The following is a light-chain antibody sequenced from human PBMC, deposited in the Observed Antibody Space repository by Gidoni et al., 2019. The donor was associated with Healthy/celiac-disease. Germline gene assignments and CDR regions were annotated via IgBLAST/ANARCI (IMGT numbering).Light chain of an antibody. V-gene: IGLV1-47*01. CDR1: SSNIGSNS. Sequence: QSVLTQPPSASGPPGQRVTISCSGSSSNIGSNSVYWYQQLPGTAPKLLIYRNNPRPPGVPDRFSGSKSGTSASLAISGLRSEDEADYYCAAWDDSLSGRGVFGGGTKLTVL. J-gene: IGLJ2*01. CDR3: AAWDDSLSGRGV. CDR2: RNN.